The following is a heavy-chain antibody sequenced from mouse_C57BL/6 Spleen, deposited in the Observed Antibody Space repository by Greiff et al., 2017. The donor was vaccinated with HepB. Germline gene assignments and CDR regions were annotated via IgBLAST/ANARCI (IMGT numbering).Heavy chain of an antibody. D-gene: IGHD1-1*02. CDR2: ISDGGSYT. CDR3: ASAMAPYAMDY. CDR1: GFTFSSYA. J-gene: IGHJ4*01. Sequence: EVQGVESGGGLVKPGGSLKLSCAASGFTFSSYAMSWVRQTPEKRLEWVATISDGGSYTYYPDNVKGRFTISRDNAKNNLYLQMSHLKSEDTAMYYCASAMAPYAMDYWGQGTSVTVSS. V-gene: IGHV5-4*01.